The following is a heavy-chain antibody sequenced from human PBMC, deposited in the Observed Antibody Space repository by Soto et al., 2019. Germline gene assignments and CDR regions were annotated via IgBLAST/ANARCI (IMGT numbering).Heavy chain of an antibody. CDR2: IWYDGSNK. CDR3: ARVPGYSSGWYWYFDL. CDR1: GFTFSSYG. V-gene: IGHV3-33*01. J-gene: IGHJ2*01. Sequence: QVQLVESGGGVVQPGRSLRLSCAASGFTFSSYGMHWVRQAPGKGLEWVAVIWYDGSNKYYADSVKGRFTISRENSKNAVHLEMKSLRAEDTAVYYCARVPGYSSGWYWYFDLWGRGTLVTVSS. D-gene: IGHD6-19*01.